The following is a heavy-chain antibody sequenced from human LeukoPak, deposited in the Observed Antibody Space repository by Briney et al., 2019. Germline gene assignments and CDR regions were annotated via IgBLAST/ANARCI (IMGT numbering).Heavy chain of an antibody. Sequence: GGSLRLSCVASGLPIGDFAMHWVRQAPGQGLEWVSLISGDGVGTFFTDSVKGRFSISRDNSKNSLFLEMSSLRTEDTAMYYCARESGKFDYWGQGTLVAVSS. V-gene: IGHV3-43*02. CDR2: ISGDGVGT. CDR3: ARESGKFDY. J-gene: IGHJ4*02. CDR1: GLPIGDFA.